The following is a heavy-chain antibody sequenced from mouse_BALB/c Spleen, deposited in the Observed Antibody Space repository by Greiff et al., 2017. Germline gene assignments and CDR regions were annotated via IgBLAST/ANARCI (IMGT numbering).Heavy chain of an antibody. CDR2: IDPYNGGT. D-gene: IGHD2-12*01. J-gene: IGHJ2*01. CDR1: GYSFTGYN. V-gene: IGHV1S135*01. CDR3: ARSGYYNYFDY. Sequence: VQLQQSGPELGKPGASVKISCKASGYSFTGYNMYWVKQSHRKSLEWIGYIDPYNGGTSYNQKSKGKATLTVDKSSSTAYMHLNSLTSEDSAIYYCARSGYYNYFDYWGQGTTLTVSS.